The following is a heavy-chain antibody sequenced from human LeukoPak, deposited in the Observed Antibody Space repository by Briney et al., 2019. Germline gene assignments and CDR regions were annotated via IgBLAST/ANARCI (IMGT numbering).Heavy chain of an antibody. CDR1: GFTFSSYS. CDR3: ARADRGLIDY. CDR2: ISSSSSYI. V-gene: IGHV3-21*01. Sequence: PGGALRLSCAASGFTFSSYSMSWVRQAPGKGLEWVSSISSSSSYIYYAVSAKGRFTISRDNAKNSLYLQMNSLRAEDTAVYYCARADRGLIDYWGQGTLVTVSS. D-gene: IGHD3-10*01. J-gene: IGHJ4*02.